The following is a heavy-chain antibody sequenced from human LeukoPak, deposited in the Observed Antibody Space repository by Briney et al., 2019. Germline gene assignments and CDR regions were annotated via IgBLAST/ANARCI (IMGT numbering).Heavy chain of an antibody. CDR3: ARAPGYYYGMDV. J-gene: IGHJ6*02. V-gene: IGHV3-66*01. D-gene: IGHD3-10*01. CDR2: IYSGGST. Sequence: GGSLRLSCAASGFTFSSSWVHWVRQAPGKGLEWVSVIYSGGSTYYADSVKGRFTISRDNSKNTLYLQMNSLRAEDTAVYYCARAPGYYYGMDVWGQGTTVTVSS. CDR1: GFTFSSSW.